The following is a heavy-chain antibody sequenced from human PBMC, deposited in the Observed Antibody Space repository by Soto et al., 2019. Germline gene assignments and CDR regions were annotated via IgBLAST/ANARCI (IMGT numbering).Heavy chain of an antibody. Sequence: QVQLVQSGAEVKKPGASVKVSCKASGCTFTSYAMHWVRQAPGQRLEWMGWINAGNGNTKYSQKFQGRVTITRDTSASTAYMELSSLRSEDTAVYYCASRYCSSTICSAGAFDIWGQGTMVTVSS. D-gene: IGHD2-2*01. J-gene: IGHJ3*02. V-gene: IGHV1-3*01. CDR1: GCTFTSYA. CDR2: INAGNGNT. CDR3: ASRYCSSTICSAGAFDI.